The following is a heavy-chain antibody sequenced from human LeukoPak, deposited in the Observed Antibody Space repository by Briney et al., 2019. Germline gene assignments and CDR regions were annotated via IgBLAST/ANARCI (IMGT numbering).Heavy chain of an antibody. V-gene: IGHV4-34*01. Sequence: GSLRLSCAASASTFSGNWMHWVRQPPGKGLEWIGEINHSGSTNYNPSLKSRVTISVDTSKNQFSLKLSAVTAADTAVYYCARVGYCSSTSCYVGDYWGQGTLVTVSS. J-gene: IGHJ4*02. CDR2: INHSGST. CDR3: ARVGYCSSTSCYVGDY. D-gene: IGHD2-2*01. CDR1: ASTFSGNW.